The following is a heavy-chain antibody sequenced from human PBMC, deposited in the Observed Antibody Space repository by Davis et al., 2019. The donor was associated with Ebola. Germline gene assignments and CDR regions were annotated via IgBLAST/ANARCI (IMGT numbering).Heavy chain of an antibody. J-gene: IGHJ6*03. CDR1: GYTFTDYY. D-gene: IGHD6-13*01. Sequence: ASVKVSCKASGYTFTDYYIHWVRQAPGQGLEWMGWINPNSGGPTYAQKFQGRVTMTRDTSISTAYMELSRLRSDDTAVYYCARDLEGRDSSSWSYYYYYMDVWGKGTTVTVSS. V-gene: IGHV1-2*02. CDR3: ARDLEGRDSSSWSYYYYYMDV. CDR2: INPNSGGP.